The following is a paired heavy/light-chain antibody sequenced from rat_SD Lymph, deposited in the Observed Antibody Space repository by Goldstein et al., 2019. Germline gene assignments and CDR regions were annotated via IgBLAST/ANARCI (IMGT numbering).Heavy chain of an antibody. CDR1: GFTFSNYG. J-gene: IGHJ2*01. CDR2: ISSSSSYI. V-gene: IGHV5-34*01. Sequence: EVQLVESGGGLVQPGRSLKLSCLASGFTFSNYGMNWIRQAPGKGLEWVASISSSSSYIYYADTVKGRFTISRDNAKNTLYLQMTSLRSEDTALYYCARRIYSRYFDYWGQGVMVTVSS. D-gene: IGHD1-1*01. CDR3: ARRIYSRYFDY.
Light chain of an antibody. CDR1: EDIYDI. CDR3: QNGLSAPDT. J-gene: IGKJ2-2*01. V-gene: IGKV12S29*01. Sequence: DIQMTQSPASLSASLGETVTIECLASEDIYDILAWYQQKPGKSPQLLIYDASSLHTGVPSRFSGSGSGTQYSLKINSLQPEDFASYYCQNGLSAPDTFGAGTKLELK. CDR2: DAS.